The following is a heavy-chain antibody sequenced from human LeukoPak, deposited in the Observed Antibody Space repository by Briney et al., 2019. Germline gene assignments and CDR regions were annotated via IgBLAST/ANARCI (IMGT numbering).Heavy chain of an antibody. CDR3: AKLVDIVVVPAATLDY. Sequence: PGGTLRLSCAASGFTFSSYGMSWVRQAPGKGLEWVSAISGSGGSTYYADSVKGRFTISRDNSKNTLYLQMNSLRAEDTAVYYCAKLVDIVVVPAATLDYWGQGTLVTVSS. D-gene: IGHD2-2*01. J-gene: IGHJ4*02. CDR2: ISGSGGST. CDR1: GFTFSSYG. V-gene: IGHV3-23*01.